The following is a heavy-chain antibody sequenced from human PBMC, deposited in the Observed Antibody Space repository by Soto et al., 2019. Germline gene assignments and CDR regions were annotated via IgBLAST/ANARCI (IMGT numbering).Heavy chain of an antibody. CDR2: ISGSGGST. V-gene: IGHV3-23*01. CDR3: AKRSSGWYFDL. D-gene: IGHD6-19*01. Sequence: EVQLLESGGGLVQPGGSLRLSCAASGFTFSSYAMSWVRQAPGKGLEWVSVISGSGGSTYYANSVKGRFTISRDNSKNTLYMQMNSLRAEDTAVYYCAKRSSGWYFDLWGRGTLVTVSS. J-gene: IGHJ2*01. CDR1: GFTFSSYA.